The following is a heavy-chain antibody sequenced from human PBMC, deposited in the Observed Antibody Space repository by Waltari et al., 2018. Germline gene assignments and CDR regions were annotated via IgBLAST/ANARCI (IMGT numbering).Heavy chain of an antibody. J-gene: IGHJ4*02. CDR3: ARDRQRWLQLRNRGFDY. CDR1: GGSLSGYY. D-gene: IGHD5-12*01. Sequence: QVQLQQWGAGLLKPSETLARTGGDYGGSLSGYYWSWIRQEQGKGLEWIGEINHSGSTNYNPSLKSRVTISVDTSKNQFSLKLSSVTAADTAVYYCARDRQRWLQLRNRGFDYWGQGTLVTVSS. CDR2: INHSGST. V-gene: IGHV4-34*01.